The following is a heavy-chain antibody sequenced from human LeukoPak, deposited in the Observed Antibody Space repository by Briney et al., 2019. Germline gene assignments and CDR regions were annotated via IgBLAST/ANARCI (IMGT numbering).Heavy chain of an antibody. J-gene: IGHJ4*02. V-gene: IGHV1-69*05. CDR1: GGTFSSYA. D-gene: IGHD3-3*01. CDR3: ARGGNFWSGPDY. CDR2: IIPIFGTA. Sequence: SVKVSCKASGGTFSSYAISWVRQAPGQGLEWMGGIIPIFGTANYAQKFQGRVTITRDTSASTAYMELSSLRSEDTAVYYCARGGNFWSGPDYWGQGTLVTVSS.